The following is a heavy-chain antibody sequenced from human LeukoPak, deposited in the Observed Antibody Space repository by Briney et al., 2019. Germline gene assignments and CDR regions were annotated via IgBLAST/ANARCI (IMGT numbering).Heavy chain of an antibody. CDR2: ISSSGSDI. J-gene: IGHJ4*02. Sequence: PGGSLRLSCTASGFTFSSYTMNWVRQAPGKGLEWVSLISSSGSDIYYADSVKGRFTISRDDANNSLYLQMSSLRADDTAVYYCARVYYGGSLDYWGQGTLVTVSS. V-gene: IGHV3-21*01. D-gene: IGHD4-23*01. CDR1: GFTFSSYT. CDR3: ARVYYGGSLDY.